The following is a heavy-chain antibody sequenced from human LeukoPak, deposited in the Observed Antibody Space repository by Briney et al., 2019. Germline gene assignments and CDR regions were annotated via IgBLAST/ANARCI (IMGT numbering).Heavy chain of an antibody. Sequence: GESLKISCKASGYSFTNYWIGWVRQMPGKGLEWMGIIYPGDSDTRYSPSFQGQVTISADKSISTAYLQWSSLKASDTAMYYCARAGNQLLFDYYYGMDVWGQGTTVTVSS. CDR1: GYSFTNYW. D-gene: IGHD2-2*01. J-gene: IGHJ6*02. CDR3: ARAGNQLLFDYYYGMDV. CDR2: IYPGDSDT. V-gene: IGHV5-51*01.